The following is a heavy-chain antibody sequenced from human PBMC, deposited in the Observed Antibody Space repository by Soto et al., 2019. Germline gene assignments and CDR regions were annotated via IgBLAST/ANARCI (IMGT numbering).Heavy chain of an antibody. Sequence: PSETLSLTCTVSGGSISSYYWSWIRQPPGRGLEWIGYIYYSGSTNYNPSLKSRVTISVDASKNQFSLNLRSVTAADTAVYYCERSVLGGATPSFNLGGR. D-gene: IGHD1-20*01. CDR2: IYYSGST. CDR1: GGSISSYY. V-gene: IGHV4-59*08. J-gene: IGHJ2*01. CDR3: ERSVLGGATPSFNL.